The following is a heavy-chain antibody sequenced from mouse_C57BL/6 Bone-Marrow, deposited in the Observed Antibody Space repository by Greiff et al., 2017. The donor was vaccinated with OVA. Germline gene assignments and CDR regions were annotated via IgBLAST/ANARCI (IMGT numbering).Heavy chain of an antibody. CDR1: GYTFTSYG. J-gene: IGHJ2*01. CDR2: IYIGNGYT. D-gene: IGHD1-1*01. V-gene: IGHV1-58*01. Sequence: EVQLQQSGAELVRPGSSVKMSCKTSGYTFTSYGINWVKQRPGQGLEWIGYIYIGNGYTEYNEKFKGKATLTSDTASNTAYMQLSSLTSEDSAIYFCAIIYYYGSSMLAFDYWGQGTTLTVSS. CDR3: AIIYYYGSSMLAFDY.